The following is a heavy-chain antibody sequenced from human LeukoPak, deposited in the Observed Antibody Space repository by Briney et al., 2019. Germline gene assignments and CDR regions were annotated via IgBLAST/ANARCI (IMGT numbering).Heavy chain of an antibody. Sequence: GGSLRLSCAASGFTFNNYNMNWVRQAPGRALEWVSSITSSGTYIYYADSVKGRFTISRDNAKNTLYLQMNSLRADDTAVYYCARLGCGGGTCWIDCWGQGTLVTVSS. D-gene: IGHD2-15*01. CDR1: GFTFNNYN. V-gene: IGHV3-21*01. J-gene: IGHJ4*02. CDR2: ITSSGTYI. CDR3: ARLGCGGGTCWIDC.